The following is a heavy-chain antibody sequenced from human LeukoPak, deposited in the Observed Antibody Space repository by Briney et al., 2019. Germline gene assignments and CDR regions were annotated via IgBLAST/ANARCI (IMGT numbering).Heavy chain of an antibody. D-gene: IGHD3-3*01. CDR2: IYSGGST. Sequence: PGGSLRLSCAASGFTVSSNYMSWVRQAPGKGLEWVSVIYSGGSTYYADSVKGRFTISRDNSKNTLYLQMNSLRAEDTAVYYCAKDGLSYDFWSGYYFDQYYFDYWGQGTLVTVSS. CDR1: GFTVSSNY. V-gene: IGHV3-53*01. J-gene: IGHJ4*02. CDR3: AKDGLSYDFWSGYYFDQYYFDY.